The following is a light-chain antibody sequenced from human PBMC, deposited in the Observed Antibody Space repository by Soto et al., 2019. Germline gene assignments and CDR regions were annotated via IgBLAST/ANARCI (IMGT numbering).Light chain of an antibody. CDR3: QQYGSPPFT. Sequence: IVFAQSPGTLSLSPGEGATLSCPASQSISSTLAWFQQKPGQSPRLLIYGASSRPTGIPDRFSGSGSGTDFTLAISRLEPEDFALYYCQQYGSPPFTVGGGTKVDIK. V-gene: IGKV3-20*01. J-gene: IGKJ4*01. CDR2: GAS. CDR1: QSISST.